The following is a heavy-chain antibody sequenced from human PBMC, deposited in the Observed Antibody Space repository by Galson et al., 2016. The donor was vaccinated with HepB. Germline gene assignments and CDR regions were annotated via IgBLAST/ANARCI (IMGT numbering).Heavy chain of an antibody. CDR1: GGSITTTSFY. CDR2: IYHTGST. J-gene: IGHJ5*02. Sequence: EPLSLTCSVSGGSITTTSFYWAWIRQPPGKGLEWIGNIYHTGSTYYNPSLKSRVILSVDTSKNQFSLRVNSVTAADTAVYYCARHGCGPTSCSYNWSDPWGQGNLVTVSS. CDR3: ARHGCGPTSCSYNWSDP. V-gene: IGHV4-39*01. D-gene: IGHD2-2*01.